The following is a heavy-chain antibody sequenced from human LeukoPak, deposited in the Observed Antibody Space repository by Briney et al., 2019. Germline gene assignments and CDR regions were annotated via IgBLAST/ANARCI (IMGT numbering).Heavy chain of an antibody. J-gene: IGHJ5*01. CDR2: FDPGDDET. D-gene: IGHD1-26*01. CDR1: GYGLSELS. V-gene: IGHV1-24*01. Sequence: EASVKVSCKVSGYGLSELSTHWVRQAPGQGLEWMGGFDPGDDETIYAQKFQGRVTMTEDTSTDTAYLELSSLRSEDTAVYFCATEKDLLLDSWGQGTPVTVSS. CDR3: ATEKDLLLDS.